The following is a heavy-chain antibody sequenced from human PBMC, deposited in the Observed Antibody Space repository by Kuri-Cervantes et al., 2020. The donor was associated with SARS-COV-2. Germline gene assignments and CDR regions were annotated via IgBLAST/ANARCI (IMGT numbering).Heavy chain of an antibody. Sequence: KISCKASGGTFSSYTISWVRQAPGQGLEWMGRIIPVLGIANYAQKFQGRVTITADKSTSTAYMELSSLRSEDTAVYYCATPAGGHDYSNYAYWGQGTLVTVSS. V-gene: IGHV1-69*02. J-gene: IGHJ4*02. CDR2: IIPVLGIA. CDR1: GGTFSSYT. CDR3: ATPAGGHDYSNYAY. D-gene: IGHD4-11*01.